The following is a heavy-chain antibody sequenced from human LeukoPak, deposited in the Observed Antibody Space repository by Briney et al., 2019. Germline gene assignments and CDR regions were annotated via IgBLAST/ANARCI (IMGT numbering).Heavy chain of an antibody. CDR2: ISSSGSAI. CDR3: AKDRPARDYGDYVFPDAFDI. Sequence: GGSLRLSCAASGFTFSSFEMNWVRQAPGKGLEWVSYISSSGSAIYYADSVKGRFTISRDNSKNTLFLQMNSLRAEDTAVYYCAKDRPARDYGDYVFPDAFDIWGQGTMVTVSS. CDR1: GFTFSSFE. D-gene: IGHD4-17*01. V-gene: IGHV3-48*03. J-gene: IGHJ3*02.